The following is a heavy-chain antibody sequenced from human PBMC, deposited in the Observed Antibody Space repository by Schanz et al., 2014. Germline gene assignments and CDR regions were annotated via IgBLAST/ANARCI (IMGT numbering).Heavy chain of an antibody. Sequence: EVQLLESGGGLVQPGGSLRLSRLASGFAFSSYGMNWLRQAPGKGLEWVSVIGVDGTTTYYADSVKGRFTISRDNSKNTLYLQMNSLRPEDTAVYYCAKYRGYYRVSGSYRELEYWGQGTLVTVSS. CDR3: AKYRGYYRVSGSYRELEY. D-gene: IGHD3-10*01. CDR2: IGVDGTTT. J-gene: IGHJ4*02. CDR1: GFAFSSYG. V-gene: IGHV3-23*01.